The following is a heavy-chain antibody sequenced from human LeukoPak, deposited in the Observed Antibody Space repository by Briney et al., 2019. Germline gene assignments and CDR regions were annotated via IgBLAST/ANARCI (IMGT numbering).Heavy chain of an antibody. Sequence: SVKVSCKASGGTFSSYAISWVRQAPGQGREWMGGIIPIFGTANYAQKFQGRVTITTDESTSTAYMELSSLRSEDTAVYYCARSGGSHHKIYSSSWLIDYWGQGTLVTVSS. CDR2: IIPIFGTA. V-gene: IGHV1-69*05. CDR3: ARSGGSHHKIYSSSWLIDY. D-gene: IGHD6-13*01. CDR1: GGTFSSYA. J-gene: IGHJ4*02.